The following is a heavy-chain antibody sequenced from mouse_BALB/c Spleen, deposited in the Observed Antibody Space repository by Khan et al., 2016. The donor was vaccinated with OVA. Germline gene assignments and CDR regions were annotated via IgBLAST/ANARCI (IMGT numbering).Heavy chain of an antibody. CDR3: VRGGVYLRNADWFAY. J-gene: IGHJ3*01. V-gene: IGHV1-4*01. Sequence: QVRLQQSGAELARPWASVTMSCKASGYTFTSYTTHWLKRRFGQGQLWFVYINPSNGYTTYNQNLKDKATLTPDKSSTTAYLQLSCVTSDDSAAYYCVRGGVYLRNADWFAYWGQGTLVTVSA. CDR1: GYTFTSYT. CDR2: INPSNGYT.